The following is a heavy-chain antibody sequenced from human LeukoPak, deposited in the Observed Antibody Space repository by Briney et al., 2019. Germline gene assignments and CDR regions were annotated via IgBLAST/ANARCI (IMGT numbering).Heavy chain of an antibody. D-gene: IGHD2-2*01. CDR2: INPNSGGT. CDR1: GYTVTGYY. J-gene: IGHJ4*02. CDR3: ALRGEVVPAALDY. Sequence: ASVKVSCKASGYTVTGYYMHWVRQAPGQGLEWMGWINPNSGGTNYAQKFQGRVTMTRDTSISTAYMELSRLRSDDTAVYYCALRGEVVPAALDYWGQGTLVTVSS. V-gene: IGHV1-2*02.